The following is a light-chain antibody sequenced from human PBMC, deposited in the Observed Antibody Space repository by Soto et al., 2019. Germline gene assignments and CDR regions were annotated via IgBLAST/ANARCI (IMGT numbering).Light chain of an antibody. CDR1: QSVSSY. V-gene: IGKV3-11*01. Sequence: EIVLTQSPGTLSLSPGDRATLSCRASQSVSSYLAWYQQKPGQAPRLLIYDASNRATGIPARFSGSGSGTDFTLTISSLEPEDFAVYYCQQRSNWPPWTFGQGTKVDIK. CDR2: DAS. CDR3: QQRSNWPPWT. J-gene: IGKJ1*01.